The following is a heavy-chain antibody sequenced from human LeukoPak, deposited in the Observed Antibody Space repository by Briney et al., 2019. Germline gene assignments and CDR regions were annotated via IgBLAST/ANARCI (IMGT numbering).Heavy chain of an antibody. CDR1: GGTFSSYA. V-gene: IGHV1-69*13. J-gene: IGHJ4*02. D-gene: IGHD3-22*01. CDR3: AREGGDSSGYQPDFDY. CDR2: IIPIFGTA. Sequence: SVKVSCKASGGTFSSYAISWVRQAPGQGLEWMGGIIPIFGTANYAQKFQGRVTITADESTSTAYMELSSLRSEDTAVYYCAREGGDSSGYQPDFDYWGQGTLVTVSS.